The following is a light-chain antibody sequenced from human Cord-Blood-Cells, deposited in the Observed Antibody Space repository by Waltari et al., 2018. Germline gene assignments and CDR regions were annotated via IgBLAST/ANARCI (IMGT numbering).Light chain of an antibody. CDR1: QSISSY. Sequence: DIQMTPSPSSLSASVGARVTITCRASQSISSYLNWNQQKPGKAPKPLSYAASSLQSWGPSRFSGSGSGTDFTLTISSLQPEDFATYYCQQSYSTPPWTFGQGTKVEIK. CDR3: QQSYSTPPWT. J-gene: IGKJ1*01. V-gene: IGKV1-39*01. CDR2: AAS.